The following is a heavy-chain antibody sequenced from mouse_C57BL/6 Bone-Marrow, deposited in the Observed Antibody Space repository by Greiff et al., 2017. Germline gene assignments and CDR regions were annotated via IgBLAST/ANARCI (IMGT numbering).Heavy chain of an antibody. V-gene: IGHV1-81*01. J-gene: IGHJ1*03. CDR2: IYPRSGNT. CDR1: GYTFTSYG. D-gene: IGHD2-3*01. Sequence: QVQLQQSGAELARPGASVKLSCKASGYTFTSYGISWVKQRTGQGLEWIGEIYPRSGNTYYNEKFKGKATLTADKSSSTAYMELRSLTSEDSAVYFCARKRDGYYPYCDVWGTGTTVTVSS. CDR3: ARKRDGYYPYCDV.